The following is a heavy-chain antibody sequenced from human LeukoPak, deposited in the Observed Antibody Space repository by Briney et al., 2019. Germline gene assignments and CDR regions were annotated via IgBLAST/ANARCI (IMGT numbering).Heavy chain of an antibody. CDR1: GFTFSNSA. Sequence: GGSLRLSCAASGFTFSNSAMSWVRQAPGKGLEWVSTLSGSGITTYYADSVKGRFTISRDNAKNSLYLQMNSLRAEDTAVYYCARDGPSNSGSWFDPWGQGTLVTVSS. CDR3: ARDGPSNSGSWFDP. D-gene: IGHD4-23*01. J-gene: IGHJ5*02. V-gene: IGHV3-48*04. CDR2: LSGSGITT.